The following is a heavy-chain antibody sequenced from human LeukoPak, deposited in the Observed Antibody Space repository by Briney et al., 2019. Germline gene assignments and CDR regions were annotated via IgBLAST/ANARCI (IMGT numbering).Heavy chain of an antibody. D-gene: IGHD5-24*01. J-gene: IGHJ3*02. CDR2: ISYDGSNK. CDR3: ARDLGEMATIFHAFDI. CDR1: GFTFSSYA. V-gene: IGHV3-30-3*01. Sequence: PGRSLRLSCAAAGFTFSSYAMHWVRQAPGKGLEWVAVISYDGSNKYYADSVKGRFTISRDNSKNTLYLQMNSLRAEDTAVYYCARDLGEMATIFHAFDIWGQGTMVTVSS.